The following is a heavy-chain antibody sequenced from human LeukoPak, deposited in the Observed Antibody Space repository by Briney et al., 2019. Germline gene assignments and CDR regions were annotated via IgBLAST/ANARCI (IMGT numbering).Heavy chain of an antibody. CDR2: ISSSGSTI. D-gene: IGHD3-9*01. CDR3: ARGTYDILTGYFDY. J-gene: IGHJ4*02. CDR1: GFTFSSYE. Sequence: PGGSLRLSCAASGFTFSSYEMNWVRQAPGKGLEWVSYISSSGSTIYYADSVKGRFTISRDNAKSSLYLQMNSLRAEDTAVYYCARGTYDILTGYFDYWGQGTLVTVSS. V-gene: IGHV3-48*03.